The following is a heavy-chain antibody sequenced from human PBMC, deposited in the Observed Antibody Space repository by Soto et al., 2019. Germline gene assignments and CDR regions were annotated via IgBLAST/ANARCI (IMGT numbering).Heavy chain of an antibody. CDR2: ISAYNGNT. CDR1: GYTFTSYG. J-gene: IGHJ6*02. V-gene: IGHV1-18*04. Sequence: ASVKVSCKASGYTFTSYGISWVRQAPGQGLEWMGWISAYNGNTNYAQKLQGRVTMTTDTSTSTAYMELRSLRSDDTAVYCCAMTTQSYYYYGMDVWGQGTTVTSP. D-gene: IGHD4-17*01. CDR3: AMTTQSYYYYGMDV.